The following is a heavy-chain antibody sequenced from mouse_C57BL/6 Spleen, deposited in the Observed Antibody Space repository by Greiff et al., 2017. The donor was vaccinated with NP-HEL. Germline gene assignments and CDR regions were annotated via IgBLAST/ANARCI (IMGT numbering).Heavy chain of an antibody. D-gene: IGHD1-1*01. CDR3: ARIPVYYGSSYRYYYAMDY. J-gene: IGHJ4*01. V-gene: IGHV5-17*01. CDR1: GFTFSDYG. CDR2: ISSGSSTI. Sequence: EVKLVESGGGLVKPGGSLKLSCAASGFTFSDYGMHWVRQAPEKGLEWVAYISSGSSTIYYADTVKGRFTISRDNAKNTLFLQMTSLRSEDTAMYYCARIPVYYGSSYRYYYAMDYWGQGTSVTVSS.